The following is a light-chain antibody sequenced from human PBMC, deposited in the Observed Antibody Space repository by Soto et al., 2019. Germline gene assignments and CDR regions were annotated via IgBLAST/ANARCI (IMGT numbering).Light chain of an antibody. CDR1: SSDVGGYSY. CDR3: CSYAGSYTVVL. J-gene: IGLJ2*01. V-gene: IGLV2-11*01. Sequence: QSVLTQPRSVSGSPGQSVTISCTGTSSDVGGYSYVSWYQQHPGKAPKLMIYDVSKRPSGVPDRFSGSKSGNTASLTISGLQAEDEADYYCCSYAGSYTVVLFGGGTKLTVL. CDR2: DVS.